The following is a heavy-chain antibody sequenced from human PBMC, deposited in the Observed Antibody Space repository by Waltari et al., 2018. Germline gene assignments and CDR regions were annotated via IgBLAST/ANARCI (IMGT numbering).Heavy chain of an antibody. D-gene: IGHD2-15*01. CDR1: VGSISSYY. CDR2: IYYSGST. CDR3: ARSGGHYYYYYYMDV. Sequence: QVQLQQWGAGLLKPSETLSLTCTVSVGSISSYYWSWIRQPPGKGLEWIGYIYYSGSTNYNPSLKSRVTISVDTSKNQFSLKLSSVTAADTAVYYCARSGGHYYYYYYMDVWGKGTTVTVSS. J-gene: IGHJ6*03. V-gene: IGHV4-59*01.